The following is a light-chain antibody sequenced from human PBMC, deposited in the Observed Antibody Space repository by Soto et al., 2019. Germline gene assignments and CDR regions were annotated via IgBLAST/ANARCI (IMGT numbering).Light chain of an antibody. V-gene: IGKV1-5*03. J-gene: IGKJ1*01. CDR3: QQYNTCWT. CDR2: NAS. CDR1: QSISRS. Sequence: DIQMTQSPSTLSASVGDRVTITCRASQSISRSLAWYQQKRGRAPKVLIYNASSLEGGVPSRFSGSGSGTEFSLTISSLQPDDFATYYCQQYNTCWTFGQGTKVEI.